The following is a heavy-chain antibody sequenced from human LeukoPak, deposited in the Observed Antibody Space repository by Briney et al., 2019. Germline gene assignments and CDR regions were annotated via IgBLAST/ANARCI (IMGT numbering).Heavy chain of an antibody. Sequence: PGGSLRLSCAASGFTFSSYAMHWVRQAPGKGLEWVAVISYDGSNKYYADSVKGRFTISRDNSKNTLYLQMSSLRAEDTAIYYCARETWCSSSAGGFDPWGQGTLSPSPQ. CDR2: ISYDGSNK. D-gene: IGHD6-19*01. CDR3: ARETWCSSSAGGFDP. J-gene: IGHJ5*02. V-gene: IGHV3-30-3*01. CDR1: GFTFSSYA.